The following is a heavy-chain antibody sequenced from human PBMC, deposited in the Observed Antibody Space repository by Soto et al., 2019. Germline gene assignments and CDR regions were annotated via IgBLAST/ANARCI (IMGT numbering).Heavy chain of an antibody. CDR1: GYTFTSYA. CDR3: ARSGGYCSSTSCYDFDY. Sequence: ASVKVSCKASGYTFTSYAMHWVRQAPGKRLEWMGWINAGNGNTKYSQKFQGRVTITRDTSASTAYMELSSLRSEDTAVYYCARSGGYCSSTSCYDFDYWGQGTLVTVSS. CDR2: INAGNGNT. D-gene: IGHD2-2*03. V-gene: IGHV1-3*01. J-gene: IGHJ4*02.